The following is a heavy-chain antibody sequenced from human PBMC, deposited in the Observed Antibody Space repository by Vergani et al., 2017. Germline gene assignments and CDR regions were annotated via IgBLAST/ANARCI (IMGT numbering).Heavy chain of an antibody. CDR3: ARALSVSEQLVFGFDP. CDR1: GFTFSSYG. V-gene: IGHV3-33*08. J-gene: IGHJ5*02. CDR2: IWYDGSNK. Sequence: QVQLVESGGGVVQPGRSLRLSCAASGFTFSSYGMHWVRQAPGKGLEWVAVIWYDGSNKYYADSVKGRFTISRDNSKNTLYLQMNSLRAEDTAVYYCARALSVSEQLVFGFDPWGQGTLVTVSS. D-gene: IGHD6-6*01.